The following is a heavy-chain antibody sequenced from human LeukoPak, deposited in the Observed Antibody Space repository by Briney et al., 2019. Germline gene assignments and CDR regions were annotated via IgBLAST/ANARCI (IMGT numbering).Heavy chain of an antibody. CDR2: ISGSGGST. CDR3: AKNRRGYGDY. V-gene: IGHV3-23*01. Sequence: GGSLRLSCAASGFTFDDYAMHWVRQAPGKGLEWVSAISGSGGSTYYADSVKGRFTISRDNSKNTLYLQMNSLRAEDTAVYYCAKNRRGYGDYWGQGTLVTVSS. D-gene: IGHD6-25*01. CDR1: GFTFDDYA. J-gene: IGHJ4*02.